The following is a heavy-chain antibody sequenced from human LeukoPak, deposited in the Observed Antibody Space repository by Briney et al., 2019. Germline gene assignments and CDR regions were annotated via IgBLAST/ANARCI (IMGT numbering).Heavy chain of an antibody. V-gene: IGHV1-69*04. CDR3: ARGEGGKYSSGWYWLS. CDR2: IIPILGIA. CDR1: GGTFSSYA. Sequence: ASVKVSFKASGGTFSSYAISWVRQAPGQGLEWMGRIIPILGIANYAQKFQGRVTITADKSTSTAYMELSSLRSEDTAVYYCARGEGGKYSSGWYWLSWGQGTLVTVSS. D-gene: IGHD6-19*01. J-gene: IGHJ4*02.